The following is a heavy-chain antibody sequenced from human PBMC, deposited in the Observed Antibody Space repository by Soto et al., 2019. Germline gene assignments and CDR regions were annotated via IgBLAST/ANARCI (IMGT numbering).Heavy chain of an antibody. D-gene: IGHD3-3*01. CDR1: GFTFSSYA. CDR2: ISGSGGST. J-gene: IGHJ5*02. V-gene: IGHV3-23*01. CDR3: AKDFLNYDFWSGPINWFDP. Sequence: GSLVLSFAASGFTFSSYAMSGVRQAPGKGLEWVSAISGSGGSTYYADSVKGRFTISRDNSKNTLYLQMNSLRAEDTAVYYCAKDFLNYDFWSGPINWFDPWGQGTLVTVSS.